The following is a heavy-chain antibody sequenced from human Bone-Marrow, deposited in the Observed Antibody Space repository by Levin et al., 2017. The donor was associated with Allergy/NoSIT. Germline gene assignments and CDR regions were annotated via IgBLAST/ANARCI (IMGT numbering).Heavy chain of an antibody. V-gene: IGHV3-21*01. Sequence: GESLKISCAASGFIFSDYSIHWVRQAPGKGLEWVSFISTTSTYIYYAESVKGRFTISRDNAKNSLFLQRNSLKAEDTAVYYCALLSSSDPRIDLWGRGTLVTVSS. CDR3: ALLSSSDPRIDL. CDR2: ISTTSTYI. J-gene: IGHJ2*01. D-gene: IGHD2-2*01. CDR1: GFIFSDYS.